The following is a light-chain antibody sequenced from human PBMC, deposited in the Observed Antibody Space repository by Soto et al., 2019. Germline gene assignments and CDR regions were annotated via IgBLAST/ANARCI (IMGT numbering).Light chain of an antibody. Sequence: EIVLTQSPGTLSLSPGERATLSCRATQSVSNNYLAWYQQKPGQAPRLLIYGASNRATGIPDRFSGSGSGTDFTLTISRLEPEDFAVYYCQLSQQRSDWPPITFGQGTRLEIK. CDR3: QLSQQRSDWPPIT. CDR2: GAS. CDR1: QSVSNNY. V-gene: IGKV3-20*01. J-gene: IGKJ5*01.